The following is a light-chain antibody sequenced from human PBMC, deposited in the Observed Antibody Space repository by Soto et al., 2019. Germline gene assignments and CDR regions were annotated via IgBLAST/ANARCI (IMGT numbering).Light chain of an antibody. CDR1: QSVSSD. Sequence: DIVLTQSPGTLSLSPGERATLSCRASQSVSSDLAWYHQKPGQAPRLLIYGASTRATGIPARFSGSGSGTEFTLTISSLQSEDFAVYYCQQYGSSSWTFGQGTKVDIK. CDR2: GAS. CDR3: QQYGSSSWT. V-gene: IGKV3-15*01. J-gene: IGKJ1*01.